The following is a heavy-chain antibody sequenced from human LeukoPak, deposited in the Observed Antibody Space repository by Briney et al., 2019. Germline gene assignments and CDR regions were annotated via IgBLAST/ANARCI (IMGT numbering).Heavy chain of an antibody. CDR1: CVSFNDYY. J-gene: IGHJ4*02. Sequence: PAETLSLTCAVSCVSFNDYYCSWVRQTPGKGLEWIGEINHSGYTNDSPSLKSRVTLSIGTSRKQFSRNLRSVNVAASGIYYCARMPTGHDYWGQGTLVTVSS. V-gene: IGHV4-34*01. D-gene: IGHD4-17*01. CDR3: ARMPTGHDY. CDR2: INHSGYT.